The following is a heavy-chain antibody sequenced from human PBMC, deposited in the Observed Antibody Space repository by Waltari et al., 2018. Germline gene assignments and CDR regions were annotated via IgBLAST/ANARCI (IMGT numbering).Heavy chain of an antibody. V-gene: IGHV4-39*01. CDR1: GDSISITGYY. CDR3: TRRRYSSSWRDF. Sequence: QLQLQESGPGLVKPSETLSLTCTVSGDSISITGYYWDWIRQPPGEGLEWFVSFYYSGDAYCDPSLRGGGTGVGDTSKTELSLKLNSVTATDTAVYSCTRRRYSSSWRDFWGQGILVTVSS. D-gene: IGHD6-13*01. J-gene: IGHJ4*02. CDR2: FYYSGDA.